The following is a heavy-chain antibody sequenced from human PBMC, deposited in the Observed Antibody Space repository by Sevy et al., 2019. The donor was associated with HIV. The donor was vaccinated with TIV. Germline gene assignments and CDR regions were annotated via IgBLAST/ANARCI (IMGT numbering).Heavy chain of an antibody. J-gene: IGHJ4*02. CDR3: ARDSTTRPRVLDY. D-gene: IGHD1-1*01. Sequence: SETLTLTCSVSGGSISSYFWTWVRQSPGKGLEWIGNIYFTGNTDYSPSLRSRVTLSLDTSKSQFSLTLKSVTAADTAIYFCARDSTTRPRVLDYWGQGTLVTVSS. V-gene: IGHV4-59*01. CDR2: IYFTGNT. CDR1: GGSISSYF.